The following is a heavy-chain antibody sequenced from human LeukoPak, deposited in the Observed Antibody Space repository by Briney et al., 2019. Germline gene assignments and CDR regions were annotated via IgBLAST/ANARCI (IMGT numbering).Heavy chain of an antibody. J-gene: IGHJ6*03. V-gene: IGHV4-39*01. CDR1: GGSISSSSYY. D-gene: IGHD5-18*01. Sequence: SETLSLTCTVSGGSISSSSYYWGWIRQPPGKGLEWIGSFYYSGSTYYNPSLKSRVTISVDTSKNQFSLKLSSVTAADTAVYYCARVDSKGYSYGFCHYHYMDVWGKGTTVTVSS. CDR3: ARVDSKGYSYGFCHYHYMDV. CDR2: FYYSGST.